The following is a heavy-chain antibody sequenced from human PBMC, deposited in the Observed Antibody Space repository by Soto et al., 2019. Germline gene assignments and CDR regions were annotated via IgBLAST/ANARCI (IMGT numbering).Heavy chain of an antibody. Sequence: QVQLVESGGGVVQPGRSLRLSCAASGFTFSSYAMHWVRQAPGKGLEWVAVISYDGSNKYYADSVKGRFTISRDNYKNTLYMEMNSLRAEDTAVYYCARDMFVGSQWLPPYYCYYGMDVWGQGTTVTVSS. D-gene: IGHD6-19*01. CDR2: ISYDGSNK. J-gene: IGHJ6*02. V-gene: IGHV3-30-3*01. CDR1: GFTFSSYA. CDR3: ARDMFVGSQWLPPYYCYYGMDV.